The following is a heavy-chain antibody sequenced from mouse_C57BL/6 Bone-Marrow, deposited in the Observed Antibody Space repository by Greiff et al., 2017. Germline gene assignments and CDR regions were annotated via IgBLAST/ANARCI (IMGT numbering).Heavy chain of an antibody. D-gene: IGHD1-1*01. V-gene: IGHV5-12*01. J-gene: IGHJ3*01. CDR2: ISNGGGST. Sequence: EVQGVESGGGLVQPGGSLKLSCAASGFTFSDYYMYWVRQTPEKRLEWVAYISNGGGSTYYPDTVKGRFTISRDNAKNNLYLQMSRLKSEDTAMYYCARQGGYYGSSYSFAYWGQGTLVTVSA. CDR3: ARQGGYYGSSYSFAY. CDR1: GFTFSDYY.